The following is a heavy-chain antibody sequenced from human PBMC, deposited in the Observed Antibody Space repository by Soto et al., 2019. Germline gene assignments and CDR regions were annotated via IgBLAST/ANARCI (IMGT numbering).Heavy chain of an antibody. CDR3: ARGCISTSCYAFYYFDY. V-gene: IGHV1-3*01. Sequence: VSVKVSCKASGYTFTSYAMHWVRQAPGQSFEWMGLFNAGNSYTEYSQKFQGRVTITSDTSASSAYMELSSLRSEDTAVYYCARGCISTSCYAFYYFDYWGQGTLVTVSS. CDR1: GYTFTSYA. J-gene: IGHJ4*02. D-gene: IGHD2-2*01. CDR2: FNAGNSYT.